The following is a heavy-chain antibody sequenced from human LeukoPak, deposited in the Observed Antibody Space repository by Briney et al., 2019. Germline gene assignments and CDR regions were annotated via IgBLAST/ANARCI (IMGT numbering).Heavy chain of an antibody. D-gene: IGHD1-26*01. V-gene: IGHV1-46*01. Sequence: EASVKVSFKASGYSFTIHYMHWVRQAPGQGLEWVGLINPTGSSTLYAQKFQGRVTMTRDMSTTTDYMELSSLRSDDTAVYYCARDNSVGDVAWWFDPWGQGTLVTVSS. CDR3: ARDNSVGDVAWWFDP. CDR1: GYSFTIHY. CDR2: INPTGSST. J-gene: IGHJ5*02.